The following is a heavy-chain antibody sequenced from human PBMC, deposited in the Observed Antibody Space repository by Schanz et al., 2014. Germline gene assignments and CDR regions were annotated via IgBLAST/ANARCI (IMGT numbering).Heavy chain of an antibody. Sequence: QVQLVESGGGVVQPGRSLRLSCAASGFTFSSYGMHWVRQSPGKGLEWVALISYDGSNKYYADSVKGRFTISRDNSQNTLYLQMNTLRTEDTAVYYCAKELNRRGGQTNFYYYYGMDVWGQGTTVAVSS. CDR1: GFTFSSYG. V-gene: IGHV3-30*18. CDR2: ISYDGSNK. J-gene: IGHJ6*02. D-gene: IGHD5-12*01. CDR3: AKELNRRGGQTNFYYYYGMDV.